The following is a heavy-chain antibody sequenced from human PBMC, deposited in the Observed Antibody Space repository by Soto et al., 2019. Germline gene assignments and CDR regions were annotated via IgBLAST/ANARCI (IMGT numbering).Heavy chain of an antibody. J-gene: IGHJ4*02. CDR2: ISAYNGNT. Sequence: QIQLVQSGAEVKKPGASVKVSCKASGYTFSSYHITWVRQAPGQGLEWMGWISAYNGNTNYAQNLQGRVTMTTDPSTSTAYVDLWSLRSDDSALYYRVRDLPPVDYLGQGTLVTVSS. CDR3: VRDLPPVDY. V-gene: IGHV1-18*01. CDR1: GYTFSSYH.